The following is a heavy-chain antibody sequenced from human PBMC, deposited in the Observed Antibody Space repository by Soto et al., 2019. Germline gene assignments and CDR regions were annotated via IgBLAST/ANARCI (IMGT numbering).Heavy chain of an antibody. CDR1: GGSFSGYY. CDR3: ARGRPGAARSYYYYYMDV. D-gene: IGHD6-6*01. J-gene: IGHJ6*03. V-gene: IGHV4-34*01. CDR2: INHSGST. Sequence: SETLSLTCAVYGGSFSGYYWSWIRQPPGKGLEWIGEINHSGSTNYNPSLKSRVTISVDTSKNQFSLKLSSVTAADTAVYYCARGRPGAARSYYYYYMDVWGKGTTVTVSS.